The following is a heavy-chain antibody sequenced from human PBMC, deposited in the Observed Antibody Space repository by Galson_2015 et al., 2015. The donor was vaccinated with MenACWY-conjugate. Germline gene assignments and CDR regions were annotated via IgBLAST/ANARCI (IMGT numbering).Heavy chain of an antibody. CDR1: GYTFISYG. J-gene: IGHJ4*02. V-gene: IGHV1-18*01. D-gene: IGHD6-19*01. Sequence: SVKVSCKASGYTFISYGITWVRQASGQGLEWMGRIRASNGDTKFAQSFQDRVSMIADTSTDTAYMELRNLRSDDTALYYCARYSSLYDYFDSWGQGTLVTVSS. CDR3: ARYSSLYDYFDS. CDR2: IRASNGDT.